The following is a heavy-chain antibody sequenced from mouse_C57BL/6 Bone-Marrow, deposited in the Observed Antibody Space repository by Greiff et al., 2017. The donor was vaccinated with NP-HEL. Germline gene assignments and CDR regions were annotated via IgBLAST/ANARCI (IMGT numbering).Heavy chain of an antibody. Sequence: DVMLVESGGGLVQPGGSLKLPCAASGFTFSDYGMAWVRQAPRKGPEWVAFISNLAYSIYYADTVTGRFTISRENAKNTLYLEMSSLRSEDTAMYYCARRGLPWYFDVWGTGTTVTVSS. CDR2: ISNLAYSI. J-gene: IGHJ1*03. V-gene: IGHV5-15*04. D-gene: IGHD2-2*01. CDR1: GFTFSDYG. CDR3: ARRGLPWYFDV.